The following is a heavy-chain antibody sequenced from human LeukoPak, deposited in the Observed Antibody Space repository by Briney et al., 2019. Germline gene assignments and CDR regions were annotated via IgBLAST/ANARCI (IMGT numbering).Heavy chain of an antibody. V-gene: IGHV3-21*01. CDR2: ISSSSSYI. CDR1: GFTFSSYS. Sequence: GGSLRLSCAASGFTFSSYSMNWVRQAPGKGLEWVSSISSSSSYIYYADSVKGRFTISRDNAKNSLYLQMNSLRAVDTAVYYCARASTPTEFDYWGQGTLVTVSS. CDR3: ARASTPTEFDY. J-gene: IGHJ4*02.